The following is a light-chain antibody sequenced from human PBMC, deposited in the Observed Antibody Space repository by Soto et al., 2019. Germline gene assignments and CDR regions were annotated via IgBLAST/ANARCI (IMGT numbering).Light chain of an antibody. Sequence: QSVLTQPASVSGSPGQSITISCTGTSTDVGAYNFVSWYQQHPGKAPKLMIYEVSNRPSGVSNRFSGSKSGNTASLIISGLQPEDEADYYCSSYTSSSTYVFGTGTK. V-gene: IGLV2-14*01. CDR2: EVS. J-gene: IGLJ1*01. CDR3: SSYTSSSTYV. CDR1: STDVGAYNF.